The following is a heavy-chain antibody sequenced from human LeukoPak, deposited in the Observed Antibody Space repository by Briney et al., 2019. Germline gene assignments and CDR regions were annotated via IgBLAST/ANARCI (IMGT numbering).Heavy chain of an antibody. CDR2: ISAYNGNT. V-gene: IGHV1-18*01. J-gene: IGHJ4*02. CDR1: GYTFTSHG. D-gene: IGHD6-19*01. CDR3: AIRIAVAHYDY. Sequence: ASVKVSCKASGYTFTSHGISWVRQAPGQGLEWMGWISAYNGNTNYAQKLQGRVTMTTDTSTSTAYMELRSLRSDDTAVYYCAIRIAVAHYDYWGQGTLVTVSS.